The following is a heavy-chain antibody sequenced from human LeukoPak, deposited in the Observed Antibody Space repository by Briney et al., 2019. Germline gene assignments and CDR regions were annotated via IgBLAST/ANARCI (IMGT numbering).Heavy chain of an antibody. Sequence: GGSLRLSCAASGFTFSSYGMSWVRQAPGKGLEWVSAISGSGGSTYYADSVKGRFTISRDNSKNTLYLQMNSLRAEDTAVYYCATLSPLGYCSGGSCSPRNPGYDWGQGTLVTVSS. CDR3: ATLSPLGYCSGGSCSPRNPGYD. D-gene: IGHD2-15*01. V-gene: IGHV3-23*01. J-gene: IGHJ4*02. CDR1: GFTFSSYG. CDR2: ISGSGGST.